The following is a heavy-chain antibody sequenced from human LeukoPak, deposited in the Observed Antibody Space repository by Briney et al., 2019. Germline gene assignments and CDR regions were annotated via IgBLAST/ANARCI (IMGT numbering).Heavy chain of an antibody. CDR2: INHSVRT. V-gene: IGHV4-34*01. CDR3: ARRGYTYGPEG. J-gene: IGHJ4*02. CDR1: GGSSSIFY. D-gene: IGHD5-18*01. Sequence: PPETLSLTCALYGGSSSIFYWSWIRHPPGKGLEWIGEINHSVRTTYNPSPKSRATISVATTKTQFSLKRSSVTAADTAVYDCARRGYTYGPEGWGQGTLVTVSS.